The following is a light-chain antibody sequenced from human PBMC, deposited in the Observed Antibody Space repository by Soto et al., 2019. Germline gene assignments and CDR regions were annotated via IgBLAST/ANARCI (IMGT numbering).Light chain of an antibody. J-gene: IGKJ4*01. Sequence: DIVMTQSPDSLAVSLGERATINCKSSQSVLYSSNNKNYLAWYQQKPGQPPKLLIYWASTRESGVPDRFSGSGSGKDFTLTISSLQAEDVEVYYCQQYYSSALTFGGGTKVEIK. CDR1: QSVLYSSNNKNY. CDR2: WAS. CDR3: QQYYSSALT. V-gene: IGKV4-1*01.